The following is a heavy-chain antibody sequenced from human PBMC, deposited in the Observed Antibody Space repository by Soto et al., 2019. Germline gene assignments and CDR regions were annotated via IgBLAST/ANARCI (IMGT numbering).Heavy chain of an antibody. CDR1: GSITNHH. CDR3: AKVTHRGPIAVAGPLGS. V-gene: IGHV1-46*01. D-gene: IGHD6-19*01. J-gene: IGHJ4*02. Sequence: QVHLVQSGAEVKKPGASVNVSCQASGSITNHHMHWVRQAPGQGLEWMGIFNPSGLSTTYAQKFQGRVTITRDTSTSTVYMELSSLTSEDTADYFCAKVTHRGPIAVAGPLGSWGQGTLVIVSS. CDR2: FNPSGLST.